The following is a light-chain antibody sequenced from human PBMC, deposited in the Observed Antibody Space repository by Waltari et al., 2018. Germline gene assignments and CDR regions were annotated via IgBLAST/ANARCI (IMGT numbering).Light chain of an antibody. Sequence: EIVLTQSPGTLSLSPGERATLSCRASQTVRTTYLAWYQQKPGQAPTLLIYGASSRATGIPDRFSGSGSGTDFSLTISSLVPEDFAGYYCQQYDISPLTFGGGTKVEIK. J-gene: IGKJ4*01. CDR3: QQYDISPLT. CDR2: GAS. CDR1: QTVRTTY. V-gene: IGKV3-20*01.